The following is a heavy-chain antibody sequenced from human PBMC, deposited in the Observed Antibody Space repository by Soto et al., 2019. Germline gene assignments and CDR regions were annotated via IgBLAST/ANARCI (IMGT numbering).Heavy chain of an antibody. CDR2: IYYSGST. D-gene: IGHD3-16*01. CDR1: GVSIISGDYY. J-gene: IGHJ5*02. Sequence: SQTLSLTFTVSGVSIISGDYYWSCIRQPPGKGLEWIGYIYYSGSTYYNPSLKSRVTISVDTSKNQFSLKLSSVTAADTAVYYCARAWGGNYNWFDPWGQGTLVTVSS. V-gene: IGHV4-30-4*01. CDR3: ARAWGGNYNWFDP.